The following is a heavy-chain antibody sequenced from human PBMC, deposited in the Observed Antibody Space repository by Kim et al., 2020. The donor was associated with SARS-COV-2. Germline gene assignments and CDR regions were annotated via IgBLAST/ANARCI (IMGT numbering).Heavy chain of an antibody. D-gene: IGHD3-10*01. V-gene: IGHV4-59*01. CDR3: ARDKVGGWYFDL. CDR2: IYYSGST. Sequence: SETLSLTCTVSGGSISSYYWSWIRQPPGKGLEWIGYIYYSGSTNYNPSLKSRVTISVDTSKNQFSLKLSSVTAADTAVYYCARDKVGGWYFDLWGRGTLV. J-gene: IGHJ2*01. CDR1: GGSISSYY.